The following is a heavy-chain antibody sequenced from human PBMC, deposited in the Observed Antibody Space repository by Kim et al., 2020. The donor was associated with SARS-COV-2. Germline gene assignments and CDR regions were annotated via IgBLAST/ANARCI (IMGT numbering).Heavy chain of an antibody. V-gene: IGHV3-23*01. CDR3: ALRGYSNYY. D-gene: IGHD6-13*01. Sequence: ADYVEGRFTISRDNSKHTLYLQMNSLRSEDTALYYCALRGYSNYYWGRGTLVTVSS. J-gene: IGHJ4*02.